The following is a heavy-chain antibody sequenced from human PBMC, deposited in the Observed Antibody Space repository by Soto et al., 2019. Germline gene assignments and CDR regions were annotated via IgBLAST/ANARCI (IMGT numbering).Heavy chain of an antibody. V-gene: IGHV1-18*01. CDR1: GYTFTSYG. CDR3: AIIYCSSTSHSWYYYGMDA. CDR2: ISAYNGNT. J-gene: IGHJ6*02. D-gene: IGHD2-2*01. Sequence: ASVKVSCKASGYTFTSYGISWVRQAPGQGLEWMGWISAYNGNTNYAQKLQGRVTMTTDTSTSTAYMELRSLRSDDTAMYYCAIIYCSSTSHSWYYYGMDAWGQGTTVTVSS.